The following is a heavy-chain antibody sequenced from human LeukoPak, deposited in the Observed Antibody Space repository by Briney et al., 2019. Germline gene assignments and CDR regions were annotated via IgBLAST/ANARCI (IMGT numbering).Heavy chain of an antibody. V-gene: IGHV1-2*02. D-gene: IGHD3-22*01. CDR3: ARLPADDSSGYYHDY. CDR1: GYTFTGYY. CDR2: INPNSGGT. J-gene: IGHJ4*02. Sequence: ASVKVSCKASGYTFTGYYMHWVRQAPGQGLEWMGWINPNSGGTNYAQKFQGRVTMTRDTSISTAYMELSRLRSDDTAVYYCARLPADDSSGYYHDYWGQGTLVTVSS.